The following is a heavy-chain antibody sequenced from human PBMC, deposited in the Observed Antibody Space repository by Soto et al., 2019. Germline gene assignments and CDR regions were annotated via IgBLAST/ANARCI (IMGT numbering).Heavy chain of an antibody. V-gene: IGHV3-23*01. Sequence: EVQLLESGGGLVQPGGSLRLSCAASGFTFSSYAMSWVRQDPGKGLEWVSAISGSGGSTYYADSVKGRFTISRDNYKNTLYLQMNCLRAEDTAVYYCAKGHLEALLFFGENWGQGTLVTGSS. J-gene: IGHJ4*02. CDR1: GFTFSSYA. CDR2: ISGSGGST. D-gene: IGHD3-10*01. CDR3: AKGHLEALLFFGEN.